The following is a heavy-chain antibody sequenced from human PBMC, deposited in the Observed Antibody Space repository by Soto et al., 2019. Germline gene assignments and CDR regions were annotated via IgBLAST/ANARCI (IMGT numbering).Heavy chain of an antibody. Sequence: GASVKVSCKASGYTFTSYAMHWVRQAPGQRLEWMGWINAGNGNTKYSQKFQGRVTITRDTSASTAYMELSSLRSEDTAVYYCARVYDILTGYYTEYYFDYWGQGTLVTVSS. CDR3: ARVYDILTGYYTEYYFDY. J-gene: IGHJ4*02. D-gene: IGHD3-9*01. V-gene: IGHV1-3*01. CDR2: INAGNGNT. CDR1: GYTFTSYA.